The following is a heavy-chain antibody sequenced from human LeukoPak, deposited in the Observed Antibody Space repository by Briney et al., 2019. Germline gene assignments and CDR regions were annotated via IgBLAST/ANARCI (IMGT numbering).Heavy chain of an antibody. Sequence: GASVKVSCKTSGYTFSGYQIHGMRQAPGQRLAGIGWIDPYSGGTHFAEKFQGRVTLTRDTSITTLYMENTNLKSDDTSIYFCARDVVAVVSNWFDPWGQGTLVTVSS. CDR2: IDPYSGGT. V-gene: IGHV1-2*02. J-gene: IGHJ5*02. CDR1: GYTFSGYQ. D-gene: IGHD6-19*01. CDR3: ARDVVAVVSNWFDP.